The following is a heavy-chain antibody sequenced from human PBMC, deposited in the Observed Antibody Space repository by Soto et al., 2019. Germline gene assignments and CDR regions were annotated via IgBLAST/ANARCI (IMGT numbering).Heavy chain of an antibody. Sequence: GGSLRLACAVSGFTFSRFWMGWVRQAPGRGLEWVANIQRDGSGKYYVDSVKGRFTMSKDNVKNSLYLQMNRLGAEDTAVYYCARVRYGGYSYYFDYWGQGALVTVSS. CDR2: IQRDGSGK. J-gene: IGHJ4*02. CDR3: ARVRYGGYSYYFDY. CDR1: GFTFSRFW. D-gene: IGHD4-17*01. V-gene: IGHV3-7*03.